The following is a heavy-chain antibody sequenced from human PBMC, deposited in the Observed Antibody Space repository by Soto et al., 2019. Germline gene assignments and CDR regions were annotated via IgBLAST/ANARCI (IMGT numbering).Heavy chain of an antibody. D-gene: IGHD3-22*01. V-gene: IGHV5-51*01. CDR1: GYSFTSYW. Sequence: PGESLKISCKGSGYSFTSYWIGWVRQMPGKGLEWMGIIYPGDSDTRYSPSFQGQVTISADKSISTAYPQWSSLKASDTAMYYCARLTYYYDSSGKNYGMDVWGQGTTVTVSS. CDR3: ARLTYYYDSSGKNYGMDV. J-gene: IGHJ6*02. CDR2: IYPGDSDT.